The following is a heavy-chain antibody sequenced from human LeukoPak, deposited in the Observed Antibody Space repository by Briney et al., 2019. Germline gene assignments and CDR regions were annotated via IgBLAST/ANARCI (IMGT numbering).Heavy chain of an antibody. CDR3: PAVYGDYAASRTFFFDY. Sequence: GESLKISCKGSGYTFTGYWIGWVRQMPGKGLEWMAFIYPGDSETRYSPSFQGQVPISVDKSINTAYLQWSSLKASDTATCARPAVYGDYAASRTFFFDYWGQGTLVTVSS. D-gene: IGHD4-17*01. CDR2: IYPGDSET. J-gene: IGHJ4*02. CDR1: GYTFTGYW. V-gene: IGHV5-51*01.